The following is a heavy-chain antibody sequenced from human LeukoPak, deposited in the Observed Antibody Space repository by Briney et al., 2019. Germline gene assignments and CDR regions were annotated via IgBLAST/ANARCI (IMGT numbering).Heavy chain of an antibody. CDR2: IYHSGST. Sequence: SETLSLTCAVSGGSISSSNWWSWVRQPPGKGLEWIGEIYHSGSTNYNPSLKSRVTMSVDTSKNQFSLKLSSVTAADTAVYYCAREGYCSSTSCPYCYYYYMDVWGKGTTVTVSS. J-gene: IGHJ6*03. V-gene: IGHV4-4*02. CDR3: AREGYCSSTSCPYCYYYYMDV. D-gene: IGHD2-2*01. CDR1: GGSISSSNW.